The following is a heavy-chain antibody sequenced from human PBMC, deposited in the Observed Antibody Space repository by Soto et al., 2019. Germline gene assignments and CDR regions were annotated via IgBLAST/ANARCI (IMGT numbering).Heavy chain of an antibody. D-gene: IGHD6-13*01. CDR2: ISSNSAYI. CDR1: GFTFRSFT. V-gene: IGHV3-21*01. CDR3: TRDASRDSSARGWFDP. J-gene: IGHJ5*02. Sequence: VGSLGISCAASGFTFRSFTMNWVRQAPGKGLEWVSTISSNSAYIYYTDALRGRFTISRDNAKNSLHLQMNSLRAEDTAVYYCTRDASRDSSARGWFDPWGPGTLVTGSS.